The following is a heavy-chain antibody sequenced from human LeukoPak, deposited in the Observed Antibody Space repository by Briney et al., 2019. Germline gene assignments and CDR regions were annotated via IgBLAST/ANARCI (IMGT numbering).Heavy chain of an antibody. Sequence: ASVRVSCKASGYTFTTYGISWVRQAPGQGLEWMGWISVYNGNTNYAQKLQGRVTMTTDTSTSTAYMELRSLRSDDTAVYYCARDHKLLWSYFDYWGQGTLVTVSS. V-gene: IGHV1-18*01. CDR3: ARDHKLLWSYFDY. CDR2: ISVYNGNT. D-gene: IGHD2-2*01. CDR1: GYTFTTYG. J-gene: IGHJ4*02.